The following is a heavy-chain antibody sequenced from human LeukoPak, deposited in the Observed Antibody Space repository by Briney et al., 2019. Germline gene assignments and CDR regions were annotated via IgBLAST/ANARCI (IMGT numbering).Heavy chain of an antibody. J-gene: IGHJ6*03. CDR3: AKNGDRGAYCTGGTCYPYFYYYMDV. CDR1: GFTFSSYG. D-gene: IGHD2-15*01. Sequence: PGGSLRLSCAASGFTFSSYGMYWVRQAPGKGLEWVAFIRYVGSNKYYADSVKGRFTISRDNSKNTLYLQMKSLRAEDTAVYYCAKNGDRGAYCTGGTCYPYFYYYMDVWGKGTTVTI. CDR2: IRYVGSNK. V-gene: IGHV3-30*02.